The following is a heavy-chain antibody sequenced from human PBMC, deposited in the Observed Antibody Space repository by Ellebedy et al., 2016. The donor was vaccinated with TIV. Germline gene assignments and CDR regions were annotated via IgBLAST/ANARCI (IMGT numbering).Heavy chain of an antibody. CDR2: IDPSDSYS. J-gene: IGHJ4*02. V-gene: IGHV5-10-1*01. CDR3: VRILSGTYFPPFDY. CDR1: GYLFTSYW. D-gene: IGHD1-26*01. Sequence: GGSLRLSCKGSGYLFTSYWISWVRQMPGKGLEWMGRIDPSDSYSNYSPSFQGHVTISADKSINTVYLQWSSLKASDTAMYYCVRILSGTYFPPFDYWGQGSLVTVSS.